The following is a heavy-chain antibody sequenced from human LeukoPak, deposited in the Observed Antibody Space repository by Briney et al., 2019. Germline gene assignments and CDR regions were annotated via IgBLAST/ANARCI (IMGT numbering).Heavy chain of an antibody. J-gene: IGHJ4*02. CDR3: AKRGTASESYYLDS. CDR2: MSTSGDFT. Sequence: GGSLRLSCAASGFTFSSYTMSWVRQAPGKGLEWVAGMSTSGDFTYYADSVKGRFTISRDNSKKTLDLQLDSLRVEDTAVYYCAKRGTASESYYLDSWGQGVLVTVAP. CDR1: GFTFSSYT. V-gene: IGHV3-23*01. D-gene: IGHD3-10*01.